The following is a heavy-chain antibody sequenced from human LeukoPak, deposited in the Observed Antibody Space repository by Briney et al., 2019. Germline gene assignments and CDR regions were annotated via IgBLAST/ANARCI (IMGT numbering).Heavy chain of an antibody. CDR1: GGTFSSYA. Sequence: GASVKVSCKASGGTFSSYAISWVRQAPGQGLEWMGRIIPILGIANYAQKFQGRVTITADKSTSTAYMELSSLRSEDTAVYYCARDHCSSTSCYGENWFDPWGQGTLVTVSS. CDR3: ARDHCSSTSCYGENWFDP. J-gene: IGHJ5*02. CDR2: IIPILGIA. D-gene: IGHD2-2*01. V-gene: IGHV1-69*04.